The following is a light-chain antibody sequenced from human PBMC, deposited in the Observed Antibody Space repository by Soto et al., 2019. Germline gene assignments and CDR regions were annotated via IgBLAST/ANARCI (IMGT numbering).Light chain of an antibody. V-gene: IGKV1-5*03. J-gene: IGKJ5*01. CDR1: QTISSW. Sequence: DIQMTQSPSTLSGSVGDRVTITCRASQTISSWLAWYQQKPGKAPKLLIYKASTLKSGVPSRFSGSGSATDFTLTISSLQPEDFATYYCQQLNSYPITFGQGTRLEIK. CDR2: KAS. CDR3: QQLNSYPIT.